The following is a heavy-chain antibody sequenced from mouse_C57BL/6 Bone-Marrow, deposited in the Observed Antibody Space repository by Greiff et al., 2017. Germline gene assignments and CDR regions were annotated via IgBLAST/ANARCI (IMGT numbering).Heavy chain of an antibody. Sequence: DVMLVESGGYLVKPGGSLKLSCAASGFTFSSYGMSWVRQTPDKRLEWVATISSGGSYTYYPDSVKGRFTISRDNAKNTLYLQMSSLKSEDTAMYYCARLKGYFDYWGQGTTLTVSS. CDR2: ISSGGSYT. J-gene: IGHJ2*01. CDR1: GFTFSSYG. D-gene: IGHD1-3*01. V-gene: IGHV5-6*02. CDR3: ARLKGYFDY.